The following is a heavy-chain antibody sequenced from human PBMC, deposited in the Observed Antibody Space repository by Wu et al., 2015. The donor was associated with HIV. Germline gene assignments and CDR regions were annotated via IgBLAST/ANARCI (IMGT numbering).Heavy chain of an antibody. J-gene: IGHJ6*03. Sequence: QVQLVQSGAEVKKPGSSVKVSCKASGGTFSSYAISWVRQAPGQGLGWMGGIIPIFGTSNYAQKFQGRVTITADESTSTAYMELSSLRSEDTAVYYCARCKGSGWYRFGDYYYYMDVVGKGTTVTVSS. V-gene: IGHV1-69*13. D-gene: IGHD6-19*01. CDR1: GGTFSSYA. CDR2: IIPIFGTS. CDR3: ARCKGSGWYRFGDYYYYMDV.